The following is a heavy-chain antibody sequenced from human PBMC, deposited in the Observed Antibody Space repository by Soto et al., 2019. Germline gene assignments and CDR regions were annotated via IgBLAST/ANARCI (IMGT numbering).Heavy chain of an antibody. D-gene: IGHD6-6*01. CDR2: ISSSGSTI. J-gene: IGHJ6*02. Sequence: EVQLVESGGGLVQPGGSLTLSCAASGFTFSSYEMNWVRQAPGKGLEWVSYISSSGSTIYYADSVKGRFTISRDNAKNSLYLQMNSLRAEDTAVYYCARVGDSSSSGMGYYYYYGMDVWGQGTTVTVSS. V-gene: IGHV3-48*03. CDR1: GFTFSSYE. CDR3: ARVGDSSSSGMGYYYYYGMDV.